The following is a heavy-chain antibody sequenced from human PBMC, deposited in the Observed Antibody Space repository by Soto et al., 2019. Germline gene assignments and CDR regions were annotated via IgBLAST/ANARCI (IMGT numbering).Heavy chain of an antibody. Sequence: QVQPVQSGDEVKKPGASVKVSCKASGYIFVNYGIAWVRQAPGQGLEWMGWISPYTGNTHSATKVQGRLTMTTDTSTSTADMDLGSLTSDDTAVYYCVMVDNYVTPTPQDVWGQGTTVTVSS. D-gene: IGHD3-16*01. J-gene: IGHJ6*02. CDR1: GYIFVNYG. CDR2: ISPYTGNT. V-gene: IGHV1-18*01. CDR3: VMVDNYVTPTPQDV.